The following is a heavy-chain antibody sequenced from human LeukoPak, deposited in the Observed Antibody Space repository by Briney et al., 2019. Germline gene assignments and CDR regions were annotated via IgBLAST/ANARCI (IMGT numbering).Heavy chain of an antibody. V-gene: IGHV4-59*01. Sequence: SETLSLTCTVSGGSISSYYWSWIRQPPGKGLEWIGYIYYSGSTNYNPSLKSRVTISVDTSKNQFSLKLSSVTAADTAVYYCARSRYSSSWTGFDYWGQGTLVTVSS. CDR1: GGSISSYY. CDR3: ARSRYSSSWTGFDY. D-gene: IGHD6-13*01. CDR2: IYYSGST. J-gene: IGHJ4*02.